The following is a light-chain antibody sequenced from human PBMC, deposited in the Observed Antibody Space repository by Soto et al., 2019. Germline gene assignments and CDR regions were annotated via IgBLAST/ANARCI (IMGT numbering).Light chain of an antibody. V-gene: IGKV3D-20*02. CDR1: QSVASSY. CDR3: QQRNVWPPIT. CDR2: SAS. J-gene: IGKJ5*01. Sequence: EVVLTQSPGTLSLSPGERVTLSCRASQSVASSYLAWYQQKPGRAPRLLFYSASSRATGIPDRFSGSGSGTDFTLTINSLEPEDFAVYYCQQRNVWPPITFGQGTRLEIK.